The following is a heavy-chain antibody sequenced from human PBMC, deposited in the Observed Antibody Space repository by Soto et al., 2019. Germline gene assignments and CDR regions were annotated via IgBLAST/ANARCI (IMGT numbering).Heavy chain of an antibody. CDR1: GFTFSSYA. CDR3: ANLMATIRTYYYYGMDV. Sequence: GGSLRLSCAASGFTFSSYAMSWVRQAPGKGLEWVSAISGSGGSTYYADSVKGRFTISRDNSKNTLYLQMNSLRAEDTAVYYCANLMATIRTYYYYGMDVWGQGTTVTVSS. J-gene: IGHJ6*02. D-gene: IGHD5-12*01. V-gene: IGHV3-23*01. CDR2: ISGSGGST.